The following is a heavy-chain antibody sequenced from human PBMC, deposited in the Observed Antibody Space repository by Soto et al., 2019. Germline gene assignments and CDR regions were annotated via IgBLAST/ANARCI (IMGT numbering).Heavy chain of an antibody. D-gene: IGHD3-10*01. V-gene: IGHV3-15*07. J-gene: IGHJ5*02. Sequence: GGSLRLSCAASGFTFSNAWMNWVRQAPGKGLEWVGRIKSKTDGGTTDYAAPVKGRFTISRDDSKNTLYLQMNSLKTEDTAVYYCTTENAYYYGSGSYLSYNWFDPWGQGTLVTVSS. CDR2: IKSKTDGGTT. CDR1: GFTFSNAW. CDR3: TTENAYYYGSGSYLSYNWFDP.